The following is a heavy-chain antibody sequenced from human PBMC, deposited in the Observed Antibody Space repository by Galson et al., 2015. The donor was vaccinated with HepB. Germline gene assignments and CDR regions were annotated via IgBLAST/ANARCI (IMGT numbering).Heavy chain of an antibody. V-gene: IGHV1-69*13. CDR2: IIPIFGTA. Sequence: SVKVSCKASGGTFSSYAISWVRQAPGQGLEWMGGIIPIFGTANYAQKFQGRVTITADESTSTAYMELSSLRSEDTAVYHCASWHYNYWYFDLWGRGTLVTVSS. CDR3: ASWHYNYWYFDL. J-gene: IGHJ2*01. CDR1: GGTFSSYA. D-gene: IGHD5-24*01.